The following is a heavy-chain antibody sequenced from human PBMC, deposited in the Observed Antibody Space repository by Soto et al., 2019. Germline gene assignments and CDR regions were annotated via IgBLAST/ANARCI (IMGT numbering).Heavy chain of an antibody. Sequence: PSETLALTCTVSGGSISSYYLSWIRQPPGKGLEWIGYIYYSGSTNYNPSLKSRVTISVDTSKNPFSLKLRSVTAADTAVYYCVRSGYYDLWSGYKGLNNYYGMDEWGQGTTVSVSS. J-gene: IGHJ6*02. CDR3: VRSGYYDLWSGYKGLNNYYGMDE. CDR2: IYYSGST. D-gene: IGHD3-3*01. CDR1: GGSISSYY. V-gene: IGHV4-59*01.